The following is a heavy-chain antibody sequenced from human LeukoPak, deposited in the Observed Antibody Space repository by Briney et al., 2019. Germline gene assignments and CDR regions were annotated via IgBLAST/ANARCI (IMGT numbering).Heavy chain of an antibody. J-gene: IGHJ3*02. Sequence: DGSLRLSCAASGFTFSSYSMNWVRQAPGKGLEWLSYISSSSSIIYYADSVKGRFTISRDNAKNSLYLQMNSLRDEDTAVYYCARDGDSSGYYAAFDIWGQGTMVTVSS. V-gene: IGHV3-48*02. CDR2: ISSSSSII. CDR3: ARDGDSSGYYAAFDI. D-gene: IGHD3-22*01. CDR1: GFTFSSYS.